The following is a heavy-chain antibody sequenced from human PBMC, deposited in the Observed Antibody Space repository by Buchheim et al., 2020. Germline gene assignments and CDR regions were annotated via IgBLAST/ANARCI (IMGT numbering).Heavy chain of an antibody. V-gene: IGHV4-34*01. CDR3: ARESITGTRGY. J-gene: IGHJ4*02. Sequence: QVQLQQWGAGLLKPSETLSLTCAVYGGSFSGYYWSWIRQPPGKGLEWIGEINHSGSTNYNPSLKSRVTITVDKSKNQSSLTLVSVTAADTAVYYCARESITGTRGYWGQGTL. D-gene: IGHD1-20*01. CDR2: INHSGST. CDR1: GGSFSGYY.